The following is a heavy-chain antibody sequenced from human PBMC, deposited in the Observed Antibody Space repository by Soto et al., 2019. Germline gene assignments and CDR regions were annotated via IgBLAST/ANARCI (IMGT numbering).Heavy chain of an antibody. D-gene: IGHD2-21*02. CDR2: FYWNADK. V-gene: IGHV2-5*01. CDR3: AHRPTSTDDFYFDY. J-gene: IGHJ4*02. CDR1: GFSLTTSGVA. Sequence: QITLTESGPTLVTPTQTLTLTCSFSGFSLTTSGVAVGWFRQPPGKDPEWLALFYWNADKRYSPSLRSRLTVTGDSSKNQVVLTLANVDPVDSGTYYCAHRPTSTDDFYFDYWGQGTMVTVSS.